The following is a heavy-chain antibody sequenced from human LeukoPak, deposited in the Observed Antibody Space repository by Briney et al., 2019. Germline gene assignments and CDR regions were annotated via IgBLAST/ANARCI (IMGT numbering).Heavy chain of an antibody. Sequence: GGSLRLSCAASKFTFSNYWMSWVRQAPGKGLEWVANIKQDGSEKYYVDSVKGRFTISRDNAKRSLYLQMNSLRAEDTAVYYCARDRYCSSPRCYGTYNWFDSWGQGTLVTVSS. CDR2: IKQDGSEK. V-gene: IGHV3-7*01. CDR3: ARDRYCSSPRCYGTYNWFDS. CDR1: KFTFSNYW. J-gene: IGHJ5*01. D-gene: IGHD2-2*01.